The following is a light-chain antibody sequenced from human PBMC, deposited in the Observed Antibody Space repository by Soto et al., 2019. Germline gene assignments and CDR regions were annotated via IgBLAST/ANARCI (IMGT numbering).Light chain of an antibody. J-gene: IGKJ4*01. Sequence: DIQMTQSPSTLSASVGDRVTITCRASQSISSWLDWYQQKPGKAPKLLIYDASSLESGVPSRFSGSGSGTEFTLTISSLQPDDFATYYCQQYNSYSPLLTFGGGTKVEIK. CDR2: DAS. CDR3: QQYNSYSPLLT. V-gene: IGKV1-5*01. CDR1: QSISSW.